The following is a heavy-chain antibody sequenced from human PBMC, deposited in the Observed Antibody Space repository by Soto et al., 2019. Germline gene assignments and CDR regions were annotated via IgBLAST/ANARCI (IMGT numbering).Heavy chain of an antibody. D-gene: IGHD4-17*01. Sequence: EVQLVESGGGLVKPRGSLRLSCAASGFTFSSYSMNWVRQAPGKGLEWVSSISSSSSYIYYADSVKGRFTISRDNAKNSLYLQMNSLRAEDTAVYYCANWVTTLPPTANFDYWGQGTLGPVSS. CDR3: ANWVTTLPPTANFDY. J-gene: IGHJ4*02. CDR2: ISSSSSYI. CDR1: GFTFSSYS. V-gene: IGHV3-21*01.